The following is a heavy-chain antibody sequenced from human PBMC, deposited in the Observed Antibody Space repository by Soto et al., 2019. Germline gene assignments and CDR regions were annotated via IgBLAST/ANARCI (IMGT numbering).Heavy chain of an antibody. CDR1: GGSISSYY. CDR3: ARDWGLAAINWFDP. V-gene: IGHV4-4*07. Sequence: PSETLSLICTVSGGSISSYYWSWIRQPAGKGLEWIGRIYTSGSTNYNPSLKSRVTMSVDTSKNQFSLKLSSVTAADTAVYYCARDWGLAAINWFDPWGQGTLVTVSS. D-gene: IGHD2-15*01. CDR2: IYTSGST. J-gene: IGHJ5*02.